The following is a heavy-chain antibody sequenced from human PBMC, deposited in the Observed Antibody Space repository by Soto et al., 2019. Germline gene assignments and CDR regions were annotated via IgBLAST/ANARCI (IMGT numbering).Heavy chain of an antibody. CDR2: ISSDGSNK. Sequence: QVQLVESGGGVVQPGRSLRLSCAASGFAFSGYGMHWVRQAPGKGLEWVAVISSDGSNKYYLDSVKGLFTISRDNSKNTLFLQMNSLRPEDTAVYYCAKDFGMAPGNIWGQGTLVTVSS. CDR1: GFAFSGYG. J-gene: IGHJ4*02. D-gene: IGHD1-1*01. V-gene: IGHV3-30*18. CDR3: AKDFGMAPGNI.